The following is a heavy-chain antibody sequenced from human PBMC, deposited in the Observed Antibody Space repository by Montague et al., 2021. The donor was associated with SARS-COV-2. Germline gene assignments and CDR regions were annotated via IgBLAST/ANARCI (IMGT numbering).Heavy chain of an antibody. CDR2: MFDGGST. CDR3: ARDRGIAHRIDT. Sequence: SETLSLTCSVSGASINTFYWGWIRQPPGKGLEWIGYMFDGGSTNYNPSLKSRVTISLDTSKNQFSLSLTSVTAADTAVYYCARDRGIAHRIDTWGQGTNVTVSS. CDR1: GASINTFY. J-gene: IGHJ3*02. V-gene: IGHV4-59*01. D-gene: IGHD6-13*01.